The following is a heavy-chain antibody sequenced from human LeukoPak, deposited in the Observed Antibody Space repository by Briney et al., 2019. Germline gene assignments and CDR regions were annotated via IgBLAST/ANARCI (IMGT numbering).Heavy chain of an antibody. V-gene: IGHV3-23*01. CDR3: AKSGRTGITAADLDY. CDR2: ISGSDGST. Sequence: GGSLRPSCAASGFTFSSYAMNWVRQAPGKGLEWVSAISGSDGSTYYTDSVKGRFTISRDNSKNTLYLQMSSLGAEDTAVYYCAKSGRTGITAADLDYWGQGTLVTVSS. CDR1: GFTFSSYA. D-gene: IGHD6-13*01. J-gene: IGHJ4*02.